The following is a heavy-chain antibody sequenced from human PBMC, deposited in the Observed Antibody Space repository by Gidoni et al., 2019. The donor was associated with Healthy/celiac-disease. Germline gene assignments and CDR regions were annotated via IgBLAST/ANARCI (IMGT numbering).Heavy chain of an antibody. J-gene: IGHJ3*02. D-gene: IGHD2-21*02. Sequence: QVQLVQSGAEVKKPGASVKVSCKASGYTFTSYYMHWVRQAPGQGLEWMGIINPSGGSTSYAQKFQGRVTMTRDTSTSTVYMELSSLRSEDTAVYYCARGEVGIVVVTDNAFDIWGQGTMVTVSS. CDR2: INPSGGST. V-gene: IGHV1-46*01. CDR1: GYTFTSYY. CDR3: ARGEVGIVVVTDNAFDI.